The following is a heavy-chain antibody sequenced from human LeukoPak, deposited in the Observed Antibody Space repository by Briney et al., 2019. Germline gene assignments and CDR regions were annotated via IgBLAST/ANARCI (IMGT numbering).Heavy chain of an antibody. CDR3: AKDGTAYYYDSSGY. CDR1: GFTFSSNG. CDR2: IWYDGSNK. V-gene: IGHV3-30*02. Sequence: GGSLRLSCVASGFTFSSNGMHWVRQAPGKGLEWVAVIWYDGSNKYYADSVKGRFTISRDNSKSTLYLQMNSLRAEDTAVYYCAKDGTAYYYDSSGYWGQGTLVIVSS. D-gene: IGHD3-22*01. J-gene: IGHJ4*02.